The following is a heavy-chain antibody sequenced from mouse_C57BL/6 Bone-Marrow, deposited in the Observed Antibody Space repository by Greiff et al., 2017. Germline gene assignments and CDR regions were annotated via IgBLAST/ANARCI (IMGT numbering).Heavy chain of an antibody. CDR3: ARLDYYAMDY. CDR2: ISDGGSYT. Sequence: DVKLVESGGGLVKPGGSLKLSCAASGFTFSSYAMSWVRQTPEKRLEWVASISDGGSYTYYPDNVKGRFTITRDNAKNNLYLQMGHLKSEDTAMYYCARLDYYAMDYWGQGTSVTVSS. CDR1: GFTFSSYA. J-gene: IGHJ4*01. V-gene: IGHV5-4*03.